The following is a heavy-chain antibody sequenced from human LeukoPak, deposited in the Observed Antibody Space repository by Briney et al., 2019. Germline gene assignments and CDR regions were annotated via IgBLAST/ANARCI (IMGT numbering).Heavy chain of an antibody. CDR3: ARVGFGYSSFRGSPGTYYFDY. CDR2: ISSSGSTI. J-gene: IGHJ4*02. D-gene: IGHD6-19*01. V-gene: IGHV3-11*01. CDR1: GFTFSDYY. Sequence: RGSLRLSCAASGFTFSDYYMSWIRQAPGKGLEWVSYISSSGSTIYYADSVKGRFTISRDNAKNSLYLQMNSLRAEDTAVYYCARVGFGYSSFRGSPGTYYFDYWGQGTLVTVSS.